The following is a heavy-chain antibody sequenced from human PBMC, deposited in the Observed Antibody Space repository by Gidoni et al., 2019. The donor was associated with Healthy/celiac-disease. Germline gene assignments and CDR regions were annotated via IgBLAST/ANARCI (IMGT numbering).Heavy chain of an antibody. CDR1: GFPFSSYG. CDR3: AKSNLHGGRYYYYGMDV. V-gene: IGHV3-30*18. Sequence: QVQLVESGGGVFKPGRSLRLSCAASGFPFSSYGMHWVRQAPGKGLEWVAVISYDGSNKYYADSVKGRFTISRDNSKNTLYLQMNSLRAEDTAVYYCAKSNLHGGRYYYYGMDVWGKGTTVTVSS. CDR2: ISYDGSNK. J-gene: IGHJ6*04.